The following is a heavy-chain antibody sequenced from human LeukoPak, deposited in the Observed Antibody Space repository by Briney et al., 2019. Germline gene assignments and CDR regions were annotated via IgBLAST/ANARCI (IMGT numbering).Heavy chain of an antibody. CDR3: AREAGYSSSWYPYYYYYYMDV. CDR1: GGTFSSYA. D-gene: IGHD6-13*01. Sequence: GASVKVSCKASGGTFSSYAISWVRQAPGQGLEWMGWISAYNGNTNYAQKLQGRVTMTTDTSTSTAYMELRSLRSDDTAVYYCAREAGYSSSWYPYYYYYYMDVWGKGTTVTVSS. V-gene: IGHV1-18*01. J-gene: IGHJ6*03. CDR2: ISAYNGNT.